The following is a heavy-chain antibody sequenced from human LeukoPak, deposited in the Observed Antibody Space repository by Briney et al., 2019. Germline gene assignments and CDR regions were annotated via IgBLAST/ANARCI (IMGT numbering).Heavy chain of an antibody. CDR3: GRVGYYDSSGYWN. J-gene: IGHJ4*02. D-gene: IGHD3-22*01. CDR1: GYTFTGYY. CDR2: INPNSGGT. Sequence: VASVKVSCKASGYTFTGYYMHWVRQAPGQGLEWMGWINPNSGGTNYAQKFQGRVTMTRNTSISTAYMELSRLRSDDTAVYYCGRVGYYDSSGYWNWGQGTLVTASS. V-gene: IGHV1-2*02.